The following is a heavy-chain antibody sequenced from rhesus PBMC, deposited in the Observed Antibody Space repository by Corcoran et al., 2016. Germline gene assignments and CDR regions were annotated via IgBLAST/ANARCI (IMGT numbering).Heavy chain of an antibody. Sequence: QVQLQESGPGLVKPSETLSLTCAVSGYSISSNYWSWIRQPPGKGLEWIGYIYGSSGSTDYNPSLKSRVTISTDTSKNQFSLKLSSVTAADTAVYYCARERNTGGLDSWGQGVVVTVSS. CDR2: IYGSSGST. V-gene: IGHV4-160*01. CDR3: ARERNTGGLDS. CDR1: GYSISSNY. J-gene: IGHJ6*01. D-gene: IGHD4-23*01.